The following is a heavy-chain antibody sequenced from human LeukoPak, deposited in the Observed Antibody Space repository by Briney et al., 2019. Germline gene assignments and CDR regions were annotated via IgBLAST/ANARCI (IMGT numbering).Heavy chain of an antibody. CDR2: IKQHGSEK. Sequence: GGSLRLSCAASGFIFSNFWMSWVRQAPGKGLEWVANIKQHGSEKYYVDSVKGRFTISRDNAKNSLYLQMNSLRAEDTAVYYCARDTSSGWYGEAAFDYWGQGTLVTVSS. D-gene: IGHD6-19*01. CDR3: ARDTSSGWYGEAAFDY. V-gene: IGHV3-7*01. J-gene: IGHJ4*02. CDR1: GFIFSNFW.